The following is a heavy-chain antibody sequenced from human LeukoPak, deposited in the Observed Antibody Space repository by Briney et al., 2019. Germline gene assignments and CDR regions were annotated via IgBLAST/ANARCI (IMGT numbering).Heavy chain of an antibody. Sequence: GGSLRLSCAASGFTFSSYSMNWVRQAPGKGLEWVSSISSSSSYIYYADSVKGRFTISRDNAKNSLYLQMNSLRAEDTAVYYCAKDDGLMTIGPRGPGGFDYWGQGTLVTVSS. V-gene: IGHV3-21*01. CDR1: GFTFSSYS. J-gene: IGHJ4*02. D-gene: IGHD4/OR15-4a*01. CDR2: ISSSSSYI. CDR3: AKDDGLMTIGPRGPGGFDY.